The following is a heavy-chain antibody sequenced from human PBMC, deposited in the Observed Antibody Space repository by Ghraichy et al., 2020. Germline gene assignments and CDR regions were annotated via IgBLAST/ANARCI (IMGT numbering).Heavy chain of an antibody. CDR2: ISAYNGNT. D-gene: IGHD2-15*01. CDR1: GYTFTSYG. Sequence: ASVKVSCKASGYTFTSYGISWVRQAPGQGLEWMGWISAYNGNTNYAQKLQGRVTMTTDTSTGTAYMELRSLRSDDTAVYYCARDGMIVVVVAATPEVYYDYGMDVWGQGTTVTVSS. J-gene: IGHJ6*02. V-gene: IGHV1-18*01. CDR3: ARDGMIVVVVAATPEVYYDYGMDV.